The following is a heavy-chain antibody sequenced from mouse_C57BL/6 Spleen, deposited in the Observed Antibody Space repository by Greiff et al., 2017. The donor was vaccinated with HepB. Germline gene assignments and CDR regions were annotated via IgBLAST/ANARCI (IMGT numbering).Heavy chain of an antibody. CDR3: ASTDFYYFDY. J-gene: IGHJ2*01. CDR2: IDPSDSYT. V-gene: IGHV1-69*01. CDR1: GYTFTSYW. D-gene: IGHD1-1*01. Sequence: QVQLQQPGAELVMPGASVKLSCKASGYTFTSYWMHWVKQRPGQGLEWIGEIDPSDSYTNYNQKFKGKSTLTVDKSSSTAYMQLSSLTSEDSAVYYCASTDFYYFDYWGQGTTLTVSS.